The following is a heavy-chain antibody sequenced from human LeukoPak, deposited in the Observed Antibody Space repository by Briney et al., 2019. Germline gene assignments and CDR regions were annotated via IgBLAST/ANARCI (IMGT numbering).Heavy chain of an antibody. CDR1: GGSFRGYY. CDR2: INHSGST. CDR3: ARGPGLIVVVVAATRSARYGMDV. V-gene: IGHV4-34*01. D-gene: IGHD2-15*01. J-gene: IGHJ6*04. Sequence: SETLSLTCAVYGGSFRGYYWSWIRQPPGKGLEWIGEINHSGSTNYNPSLKSRVTISVDTSKNQFSLKLSSVTAADTAVYYCARGPGLIVVVVAATRSARYGMDVWGKGTTVTVSS.